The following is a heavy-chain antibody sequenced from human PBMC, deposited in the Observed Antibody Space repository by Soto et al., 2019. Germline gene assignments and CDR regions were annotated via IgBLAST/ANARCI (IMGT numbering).Heavy chain of an antibody. J-gene: IGHJ4*02. Sequence: SETLSLTCAVYGGSFSGYYWSWIRQPPGKGLEWIGEINHSGSTNYNPSLKSRVTISVDTSKNQFSLKLSSVTAADTAVYYCAREMIVARFDDWGQGTLVTVSS. D-gene: IGHD3-22*01. V-gene: IGHV4-34*01. CDR3: AREMIVARFDD. CDR2: INHSGST. CDR1: GGSFSGYY.